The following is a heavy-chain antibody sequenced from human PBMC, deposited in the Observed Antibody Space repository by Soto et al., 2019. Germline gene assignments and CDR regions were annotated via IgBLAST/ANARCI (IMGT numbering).Heavy chain of an antibody. V-gene: IGHV4-4*02. Sequence: QVQLQESGPGLVKPSGTLSLTCAVSGDSISNSRWWTWVRQPPGKGLEWIGDIFHSGDTNYNPSLKSRVFISVDKSQNQFALKVSSVNAADMAVYYCAYSTGWYRHDVWGQGTLVTVSS. J-gene: IGHJ3*01. CDR1: GDSISNSRW. D-gene: IGHD6-19*01. CDR3: AYSTGWYRHDV. CDR2: IFHSGDT.